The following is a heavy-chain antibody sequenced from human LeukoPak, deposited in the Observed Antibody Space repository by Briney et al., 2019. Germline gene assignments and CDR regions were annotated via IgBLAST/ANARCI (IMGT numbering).Heavy chain of an antibody. CDR3: ARGLGYCSSTSCYTRVSYYMDV. CDR2: IIPIFGTA. CDR1: GGTFSSYA. J-gene: IGHJ6*03. Sequence: SVKVSCKASGGTFSSYAISWVRQAPPQPPDWMGGIIPIFGTANYAQKFQGRVTITADESTSTAYMELSSLRSEDTAVYYCARGLGYCSSTSCYTRVSYYMDVWGKGTTVTVSS. V-gene: IGHV1-69*01. D-gene: IGHD2-2*02.